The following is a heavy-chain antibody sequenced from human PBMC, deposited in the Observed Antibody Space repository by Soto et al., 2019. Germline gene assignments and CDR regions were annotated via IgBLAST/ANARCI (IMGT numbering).Heavy chain of an antibody. D-gene: IGHD3-10*01. CDR3: ARDKDRIGDY. CDR1: GYTFTSYG. Sequence: GASVKVSCKASGYTFTSYGISWVRQAPGQGLEWMGWINPYNGNTKYAQKLQGRVTMTTDTSTSTAYMELRSLRSDDTAVYYCARDKDRIGDYWGQGTLVTVSS. V-gene: IGHV1-18*01. J-gene: IGHJ4*02. CDR2: INPYNGNT.